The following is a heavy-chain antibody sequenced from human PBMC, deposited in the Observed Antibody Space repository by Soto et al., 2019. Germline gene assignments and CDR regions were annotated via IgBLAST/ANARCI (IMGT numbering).Heavy chain of an antibody. D-gene: IGHD6-19*01. V-gene: IGHV3-30*18. Sequence: QVHLVESGGGVVQPGGSLRLSCAASGFTFSSYAMHWVRRTPGKGLECVALISYDGINKYYADSVKGRFTVSRDNSKSTLYLQMNSLSAEDTAVYYCVKDGVSGWSDYFFDYWGQGTLVTVSS. J-gene: IGHJ4*02. CDR2: ISYDGINK. CDR3: VKDGVSGWSDYFFDY. CDR1: GFTFSSYA.